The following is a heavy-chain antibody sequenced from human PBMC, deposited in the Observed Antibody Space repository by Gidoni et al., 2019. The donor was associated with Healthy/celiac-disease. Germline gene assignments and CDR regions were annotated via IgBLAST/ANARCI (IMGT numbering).Heavy chain of an antibody. J-gene: IGHJ4*02. CDR1: GFTLRSHG. V-gene: IGHV3-30*02. Sequence: QVQLVESGGGVVQPGGSLRLSCAGAGFTLRSHGLPWVRQAPGTGLAWGAFIRYDGSNKYYADAVKGRFTISRDNSKNTLYLQMNSLRAEDTAVYYCAKENYDYVWGSYGPTYYFDYWGQGTLVTVSS. CDR3: AKENYDYVWGSYGPTYYFDY. CDR2: IRYDGSNK. D-gene: IGHD3-16*01.